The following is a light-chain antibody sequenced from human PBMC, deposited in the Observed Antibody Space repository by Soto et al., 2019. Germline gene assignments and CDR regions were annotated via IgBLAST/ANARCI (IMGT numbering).Light chain of an antibody. CDR2: EGS. Sequence: QSVLAQPASVSGSPGQSITISCTGASSDVGSYNLVSWYQQHPGKAPKLMIYEGSKRPSGVSNRFSGSKSGNTASLTISGLQAEDEADYLCCSYAGSSTLVFGGGTQLTVL. V-gene: IGLV2-23*01. CDR3: CSYAGSSTLV. CDR1: SSDVGSYNL. J-gene: IGLJ2*01.